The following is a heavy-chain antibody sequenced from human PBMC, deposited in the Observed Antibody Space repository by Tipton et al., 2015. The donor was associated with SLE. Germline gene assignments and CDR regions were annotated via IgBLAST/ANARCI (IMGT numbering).Heavy chain of an antibody. J-gene: IGHJ3*01. V-gene: IGHV3-30*18. CDR3: AKSLPPEEGYAFDV. CDR2: ISYDGSNK. Sequence: SLRLSCAASGFTFSDYYMSWIRQAPGKGLEWVAVISYDGSNKYYADSVKGRFTISRDNSKNTLYLLLNSLRAEDTAVYYCAKSLPPEEGYAFDVWGQGTMVTVSS. CDR1: GFTFSDYY.